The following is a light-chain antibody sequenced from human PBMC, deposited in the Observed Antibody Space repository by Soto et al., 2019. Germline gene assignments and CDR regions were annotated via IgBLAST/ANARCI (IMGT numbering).Light chain of an antibody. V-gene: IGLV2-14*03. CDR3: SSYTNTGALEV. CDR1: SSDIGDYNY. Sequence: QSALTQPASVSGSPGQSITISCTGTSSDIGDYNYVSWYQHHPGKVPRLIIYDVTNRPSGVSDRFSGSKSGNTASLTVSGLQAEDEGHYYCSSYTNTGALEVFGGGTKLTVL. J-gene: IGLJ3*02. CDR2: DVT.